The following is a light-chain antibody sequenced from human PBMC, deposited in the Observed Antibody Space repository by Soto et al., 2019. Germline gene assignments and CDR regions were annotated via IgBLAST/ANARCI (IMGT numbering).Light chain of an antibody. CDR2: ASS. V-gene: IGLV2-14*01. Sequence: QSALSQPASVSVCPGQSITISCTGTSSDVGSYNYVSWYQHHPGKAPRLMIYASSNRPSGVSHRFSGSRSGNTASLTISGLQAEDEADYYCSSYTSGSTLYVFGTGTKVTVL. J-gene: IGLJ1*01. CDR3: SSYTSGSTLYV. CDR1: SSDVGSYNY.